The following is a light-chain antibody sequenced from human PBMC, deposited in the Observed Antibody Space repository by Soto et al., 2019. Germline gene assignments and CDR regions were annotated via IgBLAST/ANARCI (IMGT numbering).Light chain of an antibody. CDR2: DDN. Sequence: QSALTQAASVSGSPGQSITISCTGTSSDVGNYNLVSWYQQHPGKAPKLMIYDDNKRPSGVSNRFSGSTSGNTASLTISGLQAEDEADYYCCSYAGSSTWVFGGGTQLTVL. V-gene: IGLV2-23*01. J-gene: IGLJ3*02. CDR1: SSDVGNYNL. CDR3: CSYAGSSTWV.